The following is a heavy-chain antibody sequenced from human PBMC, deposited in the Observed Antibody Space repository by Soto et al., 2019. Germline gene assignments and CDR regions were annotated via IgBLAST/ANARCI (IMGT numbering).Heavy chain of an antibody. J-gene: IGHJ6*02. CDR2: TYYRSKWYN. Sequence: PSQTLSLTCAISGDSVSSNSAAWNWIRQSPSRGLEWLGRTYYRSKWYNDYAVSVKSRITINPDTSKNQFSLQLNSVTPEDTAVYYCARDAVRSYTTYYYYGMDVWGQGTTVTVSS. CDR1: GDSVSSNSAA. D-gene: IGHD1-26*01. V-gene: IGHV6-1*01. CDR3: ARDAVRSYTTYYYYGMDV.